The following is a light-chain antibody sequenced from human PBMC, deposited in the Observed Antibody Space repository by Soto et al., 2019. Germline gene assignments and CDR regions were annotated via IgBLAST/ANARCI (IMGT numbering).Light chain of an antibody. CDR1: QIVSRH. J-gene: IGKJ2*01. V-gene: IGKV3-11*01. Sequence: EIVLTQSPATVSLSPGERATLSCRASQIVSRHLAWYQQKPGQPPSLLIYDISNRDTGIPARFSGSGSGTDFTLTISRLEPEDSAVYYCQQRSYWPRNTFGQGTKLEIK. CDR2: DIS. CDR3: QQRSYWPRNT.